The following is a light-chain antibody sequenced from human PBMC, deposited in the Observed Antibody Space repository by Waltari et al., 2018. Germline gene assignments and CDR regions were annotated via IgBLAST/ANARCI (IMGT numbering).Light chain of an antibody. V-gene: IGLV4-69*01. Sequence: QLVLTQSPSASASLGASVKLTCTLSSGHSTNVIAWLQKRPEKGPRYLMKVNSDGSHNKGDEIPDRFSGSSSGAERYLTISSLQSEDEADYYCQTGGHGTWVFDGGTKLTVL. CDR3: QTGGHGTWV. J-gene: IGLJ3*02. CDR1: SGHSTNV. CDR2: VNSDGSH.